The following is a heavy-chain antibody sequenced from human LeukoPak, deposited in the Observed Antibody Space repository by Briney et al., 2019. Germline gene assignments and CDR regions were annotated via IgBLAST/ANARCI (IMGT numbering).Heavy chain of an antibody. J-gene: IGHJ4*02. CDR2: IRYDGSNK. CDR3: ARDYDFWSGYYSPTRGYFGY. D-gene: IGHD3-3*01. V-gene: IGHV3-30*02. CDR1: GFTFSGSG. Sequence: GGSLRLSCAASGFTFSGSGMHWVRQAPGKGLEWVTFIRYDGSNKYYTDSVKGRFTISRDNSKNTLYLQMDSLRAEDTAVYYCARDYDFWSGYYSPTRGYFGYWGQGALVTVSS.